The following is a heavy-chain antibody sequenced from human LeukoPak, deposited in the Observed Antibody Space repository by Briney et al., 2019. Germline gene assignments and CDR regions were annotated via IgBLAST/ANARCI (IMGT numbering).Heavy chain of an antibody. J-gene: IGHJ4*02. V-gene: IGHV1-2*02. CDR2: TNPKSGVT. Sequence: GASVKVSCKASGYTFTSYAMNWVRQAPGQGLEWMGWTNPKSGVTNYAHNFQGRVSMTRDTSISTAYMELTSLTSDDTAVYYCARDYRPSYCRGGDCPFYYFDYWGQGTRVTVSS. CDR1: GYTFTSYA. CDR3: ARDYRPSYCRGGDCPFYYFDY. D-gene: IGHD2-15*01.